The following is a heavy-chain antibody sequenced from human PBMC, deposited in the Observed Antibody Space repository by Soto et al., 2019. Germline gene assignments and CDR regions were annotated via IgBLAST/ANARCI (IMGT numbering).Heavy chain of an antibody. CDR3: AASIFYYGMDV. CDR2: IYPGDSDT. CDR1: GYTFTSYW. Sequence: GESLKISCKGSGYTFTSYWIGWVRQMPGKGPEWMGIIYPGDSDTKYNPSFQGQVTISADKSITTTYLQWSSLKASDTAIYYCAASIFYYGMDVWGQGTTVTVSS. V-gene: IGHV5-51*01. J-gene: IGHJ6*02.